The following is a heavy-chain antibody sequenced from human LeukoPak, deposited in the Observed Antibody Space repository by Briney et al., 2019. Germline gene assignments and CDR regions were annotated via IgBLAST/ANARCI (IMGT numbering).Heavy chain of an antibody. Sequence: SETLSLTCAVSGYSISSGYYWGWIRQPPGKGLEWIGSIYHSGSTYYNPSLKSRVTISVDTSKNKFSLKLSSVTAADTAVYYCARGPGPRKFWFGEASWGMDVWGKGTTVTVSS. CDR2: IYHSGST. D-gene: IGHD3-10*01. CDR1: GYSISSGYY. CDR3: ARGPGPRKFWFGEASWGMDV. J-gene: IGHJ6*04. V-gene: IGHV4-38-2*01.